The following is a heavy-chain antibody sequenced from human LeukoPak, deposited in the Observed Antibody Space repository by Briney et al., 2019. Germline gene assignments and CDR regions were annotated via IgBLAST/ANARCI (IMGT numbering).Heavy chain of an antibody. CDR2: IWYDGSKK. Sequence: GGSLRLSCAASGFTLSSYGMHWVRQAPGKGLEWVAVIWYDGSKKYYADSVKGRFTISRDNSKNTLYLQMDSLRAEDTAVYFCTRYNTGSVDYWGQGTLVTVSS. J-gene: IGHJ4*02. D-gene: IGHD2-8*02. V-gene: IGHV3-33*01. CDR1: GFTLSSYG. CDR3: TRYNTGSVDY.